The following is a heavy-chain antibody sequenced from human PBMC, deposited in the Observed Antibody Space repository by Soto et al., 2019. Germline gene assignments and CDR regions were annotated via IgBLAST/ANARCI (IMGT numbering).Heavy chain of an antibody. J-gene: IGHJ4*02. D-gene: IGHD1-1*01. V-gene: IGHV3-13*01. Sequence: GGSLRLSCAASGFTFSSYDMHWVRQATGKGLEWVSAIGTAGDTYYTDSVKGRFTISRDNSKNTLFLQMNSPRPEDTAVYYCAKDKGVFNWATSYFDYWGQGALVTVSS. CDR2: IGTAGDT. CDR1: GFTFSSYD. CDR3: AKDKGVFNWATSYFDY.